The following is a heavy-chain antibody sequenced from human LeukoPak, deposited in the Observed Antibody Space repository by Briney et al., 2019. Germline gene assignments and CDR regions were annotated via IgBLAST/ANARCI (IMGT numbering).Heavy chain of an antibody. CDR1: GFTFSSYN. CDR2: ITSSSSSI. J-gene: IGHJ4*02. CDR3: ANTKQFEY. Sequence: GGSRRLSCAASGFTFSSYNMNWVRQAPGKGLEWVSSITSSSSSIYYANSVKGRFTISRDNAKNSLYLQMNSLRAEDTAVYYCANTKQFEYWGQGTLVTVSS. V-gene: IGHV3-21*01. D-gene: IGHD1-1*01.